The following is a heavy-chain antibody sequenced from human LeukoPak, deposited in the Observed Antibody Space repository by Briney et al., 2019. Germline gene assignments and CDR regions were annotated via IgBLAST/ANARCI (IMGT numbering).Heavy chain of an antibody. V-gene: IGHV3-66*01. J-gene: IGHJ4*02. CDR2: IYSGGST. CDR3: ARGSMIGYFDY. D-gene: IGHD3-22*01. Sequence: PGGSLRLSCAASGFTVSSNYMSWVRQAPGKGLEWVSVIYSGGSTYYADSVKGRFTISRDNSKNTLYLQMNSLRAEDAAVYYCARGSMIGYFDYWGQGTLVTDSS. CDR1: GFTVSSNY.